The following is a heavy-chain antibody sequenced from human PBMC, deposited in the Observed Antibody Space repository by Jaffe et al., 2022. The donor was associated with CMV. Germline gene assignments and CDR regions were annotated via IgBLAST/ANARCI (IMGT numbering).Heavy chain of an antibody. CDR3: ASGHLYTCDY. CDR1: GYIFTSFG. CDR2: ISVYNGDT. Sequence: QVQLVQSGGEVKKPGTSVKVSCKVSGYIFTSFGITWVRQAPGQGLEWMGWISVYNGDTKYAQKFQDRVTMTTDTSTSTAYMELRSLRSDDTAVYYCASGHLYTCDYWGQGTLVTVSS. J-gene: IGHJ4*02. V-gene: IGHV1-18*01. D-gene: IGHD2-2*02.